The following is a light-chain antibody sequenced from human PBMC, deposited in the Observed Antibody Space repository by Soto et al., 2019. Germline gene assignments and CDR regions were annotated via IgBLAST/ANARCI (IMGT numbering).Light chain of an antibody. Sequence: DIQMTQSHSTLSASVGDRVTITCRASQSISSWLAWYQQKPGKAPKLLIYDASSLESGVPSRFSGSGSGTEFTLTISSLQPDDFATYYCQQYNSYPWTFDQGTKVDIK. CDR1: QSISSW. V-gene: IGKV1-5*01. CDR2: DAS. J-gene: IGKJ1*01. CDR3: QQYNSYPWT.